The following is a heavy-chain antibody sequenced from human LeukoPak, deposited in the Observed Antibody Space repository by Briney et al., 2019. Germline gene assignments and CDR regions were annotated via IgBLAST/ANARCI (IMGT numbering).Heavy chain of an antibody. D-gene: IGHD2-15*01. CDR3: VRGGRQGAFDY. J-gene: IGHJ4*02. CDR1: GFTFSSYW. V-gene: IGHV3-74*01. CDR2: INSDGSST. Sequence: GGSLRLSCAASGFTFSSYWMHWVRQAPGKGLVWVSRINSDGSSTSYADSVKGRFTISRDNAKNTLYLQMNSLRAEDTAVYYCVRGGRQGAFDYWGQGTLVTVSS.